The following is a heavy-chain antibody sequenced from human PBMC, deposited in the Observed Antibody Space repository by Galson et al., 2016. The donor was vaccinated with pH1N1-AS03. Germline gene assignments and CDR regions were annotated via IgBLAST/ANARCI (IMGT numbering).Heavy chain of an antibody. CDR1: GGPFRSYA. Sequence: SVKVSCKASGGPFRSYAISWVRQAPGQGLEWMGGIMPIFGTTNYAQKFQGRVTVTADESTTTAYMELSSLRSEDTAVYYCARAPTYYFGLRAALDIWGHGTMVTVSS. V-gene: IGHV1-69*13. CDR2: IMPIFGTT. J-gene: IGHJ3*02. CDR3: ARAPTYYFGLRAALDI. D-gene: IGHD3-10*01.